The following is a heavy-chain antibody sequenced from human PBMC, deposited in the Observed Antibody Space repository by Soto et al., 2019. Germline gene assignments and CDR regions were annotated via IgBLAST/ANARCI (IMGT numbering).Heavy chain of an antibody. CDR2: ISAHTGNT. V-gene: IGHV1-18*01. CDR1: GYGFTTYG. Sequence: QVHLVQSGAEVKKPGASVKVSCKGSGYGFTTYGITCVRQAPGQGLEWLAWISAHTGNTNYAQKLQGRVNVTRVTSTTTYYMELRSQRSDDTVVYYCARGMYVVDWGQGSRGTVYS. J-gene: IGHJ4*02. D-gene: IGHD3-22*01. CDR3: ARGMYVVD.